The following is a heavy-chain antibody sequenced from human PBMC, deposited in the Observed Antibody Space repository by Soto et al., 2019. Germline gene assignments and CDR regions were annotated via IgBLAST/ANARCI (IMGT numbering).Heavy chain of an antibody. CDR1: GGSFSGYY. CDR2: INHSGST. Sequence: SETLSLTCAVYGGSFSGYYWSWIRQPPGMGLEWIGEINHSGSTNYNPSLKSRVTISVDTSKNQFSLKLSSVTAADTAVYYCARSCGGSCYSAAFDIWGQGTMVTVSS. D-gene: IGHD2-15*01. V-gene: IGHV4-34*01. J-gene: IGHJ3*02. CDR3: ARSCGGSCYSAAFDI.